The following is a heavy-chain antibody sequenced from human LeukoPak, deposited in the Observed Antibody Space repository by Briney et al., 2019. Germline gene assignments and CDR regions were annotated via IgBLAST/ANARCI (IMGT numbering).Heavy chain of an antibody. V-gene: IGHV1-46*01. CDR2: INPSGGST. CDR1: GYTFTIYY. J-gene: IGHJ6*02. Sequence: ASVKVSCKASGYTFTIYYMHWVRQAPGQGLEWMGIINPSGGSTSYAQKFQGRVTMTRDTSTSTVYMELSSLRSEDTAVYYCARVVVVPAAIGTPNYYGMDVWGQGTTVTVSS. D-gene: IGHD2-2*01. CDR3: ARVVVVPAAIGTPNYYGMDV.